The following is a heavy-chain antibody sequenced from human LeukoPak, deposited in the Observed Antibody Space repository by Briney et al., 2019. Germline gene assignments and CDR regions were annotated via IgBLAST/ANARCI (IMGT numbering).Heavy chain of an antibody. CDR1: GFTFSSYA. Sequence: GSLRLSCAASGFTFSSYAMSWVRQAPGRGLEWVSAISGSGGSTYYADSVKGRFTISRDNSKNTLYLQMNSLRAEDTAVYYCAKDRGAYYYYMDVWGKGTTVTVSS. J-gene: IGHJ6*03. CDR3: AKDRGAYYYYMDV. D-gene: IGHD1-26*01. CDR2: ISGSGGST. V-gene: IGHV3-23*01.